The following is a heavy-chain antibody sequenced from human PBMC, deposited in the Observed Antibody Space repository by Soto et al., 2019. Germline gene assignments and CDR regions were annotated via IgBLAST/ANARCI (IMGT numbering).Heavy chain of an antibody. CDR3: AKDGYESSGDPYYFDY. D-gene: IGHD3-22*01. Sequence: LRLSCAASGFTFSTYAMSWVRQAPGKGLEWVSAISGSPSSTYYADSVKGRFTISRDNSKKTLFLQMNSLRAEDTAIYYCAKDGYESSGDPYYFDYWGQGIPVSVFS. V-gene: IGHV3-23*01. CDR2: ISGSPSST. J-gene: IGHJ4*02. CDR1: GFTFSTYA.